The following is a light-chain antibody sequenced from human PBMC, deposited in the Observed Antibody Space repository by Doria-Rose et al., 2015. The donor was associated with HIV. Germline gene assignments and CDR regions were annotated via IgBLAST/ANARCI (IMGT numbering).Light chain of an antibody. CDR1: QSITRW. CDR3: QQYNSYSPWT. CDR2: KAS. J-gene: IGKJ2*02. V-gene: IGKV1-5*03. Sequence: DIRMTQSPSTLSASAGDSVTITCRASQSITRWLAWYQQKPCKAPKLLIYKASLLESGVPSRFSGSGSGTEFTLTISSLQPDDFATYYCQQYNSYSPWTFGPGTKLEIK.